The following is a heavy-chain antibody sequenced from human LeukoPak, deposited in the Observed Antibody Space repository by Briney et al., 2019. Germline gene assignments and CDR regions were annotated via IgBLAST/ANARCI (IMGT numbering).Heavy chain of an antibody. V-gene: IGHV4-39*07. J-gene: IGHJ4*02. Sequence: SETLSLTCTVSGGSISRTSYYWGWIRQPPGKGLEWIGSIFYTGSAYYNPSLKSRVTISVDTSKIQFSLNLSSVTAADTAAYYCARGRGRFGELFFDYWGQGTRVTVSS. CDR1: GGSISRTSYY. CDR3: ARGRGRFGELFFDY. CDR2: IFYTGSA. D-gene: IGHD3-10*01.